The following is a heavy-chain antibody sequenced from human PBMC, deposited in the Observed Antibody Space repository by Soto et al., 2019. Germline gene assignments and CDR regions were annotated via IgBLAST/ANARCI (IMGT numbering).Heavy chain of an antibody. CDR3: ARDTSSYGSGSYYN. J-gene: IGHJ4*02. Sequence: KTSETLSLTCTVSGGSISSYYWSWIRQPPGKGLEWIGDIYYSGSTNNNPSLKSRVTISVDTSKNQFSLKLSSVTAADTAVYYCARDTSSYGSGSYYNWGQGTLVTVSS. CDR2: IYYSGST. CDR1: GGSISSYY. D-gene: IGHD3-10*01. V-gene: IGHV4-59*01.